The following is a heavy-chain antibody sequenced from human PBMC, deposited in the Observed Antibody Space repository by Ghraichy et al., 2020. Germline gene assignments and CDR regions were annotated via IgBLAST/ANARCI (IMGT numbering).Heavy chain of an antibody. CDR3: AREMGDYIFSAFDR. J-gene: IGHJ3*02. Sequence: ETLRLSCVVSGFNFRTHAMSWVRQAPGKGLEWVSSVSGSGGITYHAASVKGRFTISRDNSEDTLYLEMNSLRAEDTALYYCAREMGDYIFSAFDRWGQGTLVTVSS. V-gene: IGHV3-23*01. CDR2: VSGSGGIT. D-gene: IGHD4-17*01. CDR1: GFNFRTHA.